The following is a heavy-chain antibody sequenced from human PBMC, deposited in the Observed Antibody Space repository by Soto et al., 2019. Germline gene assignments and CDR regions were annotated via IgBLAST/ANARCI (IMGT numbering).Heavy chain of an antibody. CDR3: ASDYSNFGFDY. V-gene: IGHV1-69*02. D-gene: IGHD4-4*01. Sequence: QVQLVQSGAEVKKPGSSVKVSCKASGGTFSSYTISWVRQAPGQGLEWMGRIIPILGIANYAQKFQGRVTITADKFTSTAYMELSSLRSEDTAVYYCASDYSNFGFDYWGQGTLVTVSS. CDR1: GGTFSSYT. J-gene: IGHJ4*02. CDR2: IIPILGIA.